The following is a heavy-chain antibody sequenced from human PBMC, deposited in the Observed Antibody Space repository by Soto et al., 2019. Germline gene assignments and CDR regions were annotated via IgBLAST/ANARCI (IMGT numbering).Heavy chain of an antibody. D-gene: IGHD1-20*01. CDR3: ARANWKSY. V-gene: IGHV3-74*01. CDR2: ISPDGSNT. J-gene: IGHJ4*02. CDR1: GFTFSNYW. Sequence: GGSLRLSCVASGFTFSNYWMHWVRQAPGKGLVWVSRISPDGSNTNYADSVKGRFTISRDNAKNTVYLQMNSLRAEDTALYYCARANWKSYWGQGTLVTVS.